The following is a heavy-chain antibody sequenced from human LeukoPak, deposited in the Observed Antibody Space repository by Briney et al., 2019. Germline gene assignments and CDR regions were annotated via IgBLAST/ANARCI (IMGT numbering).Heavy chain of an antibody. D-gene: IGHD1-26*01. CDR1: GDSITRSDW. V-gene: IGHV4-28*05. J-gene: IGHJ3*02. Sequence: SDTLSLTCAVSGDSITRSDWWAWIRQPPGKGLEWLGNIYYSGRVYHNPSLQTRVTMSVDSSKNQFSLRLGSVTAVDTAVYFCAKTRSGTYYGDSFDIWGQRILVTVSS. CDR3: AKTRSGTYYGDSFDI. CDR2: IYYSGRV.